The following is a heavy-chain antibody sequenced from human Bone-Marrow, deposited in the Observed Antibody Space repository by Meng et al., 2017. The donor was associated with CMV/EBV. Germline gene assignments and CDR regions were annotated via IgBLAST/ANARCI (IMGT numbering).Heavy chain of an antibody. CDR2: IYYSGTT. D-gene: IGHD3-9*01. J-gene: IGHJ5*02. CDR1: SGSYY. CDR3: ARRMYYDILTGYYDCTWFDP. Sequence: SGSYYWSWIRPHPGKGLEWIGYIYYSGTTFYNPSLKSRVTLSVDTSKNQFSLKLASVTAADTAVYYCARRMYYDILTGYYDCTWFDPWGQGTLVTVSS. V-gene: IGHV4-31*02.